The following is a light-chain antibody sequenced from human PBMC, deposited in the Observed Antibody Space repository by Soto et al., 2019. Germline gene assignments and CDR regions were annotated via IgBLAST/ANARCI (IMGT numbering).Light chain of an antibody. CDR1: SSDVGVYKY. Sequence: QSALTQPASVSGSLEQSITISCTGASSDVGVYKYVSWYQQYPGKAPKLLLYEVSNRPSGVSNRFSGSKSTNAASLTISGLQAEDEADYYCSSKTTSNTLVFGGGTKVTVL. CDR2: EVS. CDR3: SSKTTSNTLV. J-gene: IGLJ2*01. V-gene: IGLV2-14*01.